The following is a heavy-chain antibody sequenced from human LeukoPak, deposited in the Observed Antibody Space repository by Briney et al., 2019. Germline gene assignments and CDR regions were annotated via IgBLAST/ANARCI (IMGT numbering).Heavy chain of an antibody. CDR2: ISAYNGNT. J-gene: IGHJ2*01. CDR3: AREGGGSVWYFDL. V-gene: IGHV1-18*01. CDR1: GYTFTSYD. Sequence: GASVKVSCKASGYTFTSYDINWVRQAPGQGLEWMGWISAYNGNTLYAQKFQDRVTMTTDTSTSTAYMELRSLRSDDTAVYFCAREGGGSVWYFDLWGRGTLVTVSS. D-gene: IGHD6-25*01.